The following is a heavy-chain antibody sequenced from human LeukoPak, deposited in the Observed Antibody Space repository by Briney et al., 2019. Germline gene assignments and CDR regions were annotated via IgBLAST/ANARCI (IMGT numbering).Heavy chain of an antibody. CDR3: ARDQIASPNWELDY. CDR2: VTPNTGGT. J-gene: IGHJ4*02. V-gene: IGHV1-2*02. D-gene: IGHD1-1*01. CDR1: VYTFTGYY. Sequence: GASVKVSCKASVYTFTGYYIHWVRQAPGQSLEWMGWVTPNTGGTNYARKFQGRVTMTRDTSISTAYMELSRLTSDDTAVYYCARDQIASPNWELDYWGQGTLVTVSS.